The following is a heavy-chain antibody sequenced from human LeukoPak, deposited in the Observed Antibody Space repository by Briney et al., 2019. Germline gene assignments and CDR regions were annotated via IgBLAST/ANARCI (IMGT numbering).Heavy chain of an antibody. D-gene: IGHD6-13*01. CDR1: GYTFTGYY. Sequence: ASVKVSCKASGYTFTGYYMHWVRQAPGQGLEWMGWINPNSGGTNYAQKFQGRVTMTRDTSISTAYMELSRLRSDDTAVYYCARDMPIAAAGTGWFDPWGQGILVTVSS. J-gene: IGHJ5*02. CDR3: ARDMPIAAAGTGWFDP. CDR2: INPNSGGT. V-gene: IGHV1-2*02.